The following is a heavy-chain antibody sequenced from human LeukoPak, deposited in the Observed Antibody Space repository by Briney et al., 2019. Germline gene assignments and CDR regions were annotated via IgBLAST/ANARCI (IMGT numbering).Heavy chain of an antibody. J-gene: IGHJ5*02. Sequence: SETLSLTCTVSGGSISSRSYYWGWIRQPPGKGLEWIASIYYSGNTYYNPSLKSRVTISVDTSKNQFSLKLNSVTAADTAVYYCARGGYYGSGNDFRFDPWGQGTLVTVSS. CDR2: IYYSGNT. CDR1: GGSISSRSYY. CDR3: ARGGYYGSGNDFRFDP. V-gene: IGHV4-39*07. D-gene: IGHD3-10*01.